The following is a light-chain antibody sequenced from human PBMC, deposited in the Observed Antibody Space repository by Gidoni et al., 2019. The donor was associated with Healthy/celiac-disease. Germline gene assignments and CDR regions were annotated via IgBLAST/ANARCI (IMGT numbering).Light chain of an antibody. J-gene: IGKJ1*01. V-gene: IGKV3-20*01. CDR3: QQYGSSPAL. CDR2: GAS. Sequence: IVLTPSPGTLSLSPGERATLSCRASQSVSSSYLAWYQQKPGQAPRLLIYGASSRATGIPDRFSGSGSGTDFTLTISRLEPEDFAVYYCQQYGSSPALFGQGTKVEIK. CDR1: QSVSSSY.